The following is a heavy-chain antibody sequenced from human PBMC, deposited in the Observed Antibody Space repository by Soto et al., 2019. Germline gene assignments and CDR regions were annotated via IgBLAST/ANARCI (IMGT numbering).Heavy chain of an antibody. CDR1: GDSVSANNAA. D-gene: IGHD6-6*01. CDR3: VRQPLANLALYGMDG. Sequence: SQTLSLTCAISGDSVSANNAAWNWIRQSPSRGLEWLGRTYFRSKWNYDYAESVKSRLTITPDTTNNQISLQLNSVIPEDAAVYYCVRQPLANLALYGMDGWGPGATVTVSS. J-gene: IGHJ6*02. CDR2: TYFRSKWNY. V-gene: IGHV6-1*01.